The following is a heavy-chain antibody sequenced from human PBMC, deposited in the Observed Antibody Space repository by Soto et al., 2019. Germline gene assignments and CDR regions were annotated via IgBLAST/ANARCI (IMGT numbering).Heavy chain of an antibody. Sequence: QVQLVESGGGVVQPGRSLRLSCAASGFTFSSYGMHWVRQAPGKGLEWVAVIWYDGSNKYYADSVKGRFTISRDNSKNTRYLQMNSLRAEDTAVDYCARGGAMVTPLVDYWGQGTLVTVSS. V-gene: IGHV3-33*01. J-gene: IGHJ4*02. D-gene: IGHD5-18*01. CDR1: GFTFSSYG. CDR3: ARGGAMVTPLVDY. CDR2: IWYDGSNK.